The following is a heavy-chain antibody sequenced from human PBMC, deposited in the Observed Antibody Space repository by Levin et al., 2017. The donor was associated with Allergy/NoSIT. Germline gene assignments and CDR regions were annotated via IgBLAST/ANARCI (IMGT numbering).Heavy chain of an antibody. J-gene: IGHJ3*02. CDR3: ARDRYYDSSGYDEADAFDI. Sequence: GESLKISCKASGYTFTGYYMHWVRQAPGQGLEWMGWINPNSGGTNYAQKFQGRVTMTRDTSISTAYMELSRLRSDDTAVYYCARDRYYDSSGYDEADAFDIWGQGTMVTVSS. V-gene: IGHV1-2*02. CDR1: GYTFTGYY. CDR2: INPNSGGT. D-gene: IGHD3-22*01.